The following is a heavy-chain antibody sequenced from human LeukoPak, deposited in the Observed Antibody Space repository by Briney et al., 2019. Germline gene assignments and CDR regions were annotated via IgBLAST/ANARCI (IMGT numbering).Heavy chain of an antibody. J-gene: IGHJ5*02. CDR3: ARDWWGYDVLTGDNWFDP. Sequence: ASVKVSCKASGYPFTTYGITWVRQAPGQGLEWMGWISTDNGDTNYAQKFQGRVTMTTDTSTSTAYIELRSLRSDDTAAYYCARDWWGYDVLTGDNWFDPWGQGTLVTVSS. V-gene: IGHV1-18*01. CDR1: GYPFTTYG. CDR2: ISTDNGDT. D-gene: IGHD3-9*01.